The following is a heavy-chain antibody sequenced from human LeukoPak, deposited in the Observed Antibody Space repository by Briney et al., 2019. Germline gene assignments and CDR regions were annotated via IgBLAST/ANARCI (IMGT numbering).Heavy chain of an antibody. CDR3: ARVARRDIVVVPAAIVWFDP. D-gene: IGHD2-2*01. CDR1: GYTFTGYY. Sequence: ASVKVSCKASGYTFTGYYMHWVRQATGQGLEWMGWINPNSGGTNYAQKFQGRVTMTRDTSISTAYMELSRLRSDDTAVYYCARVARRDIVVVPAAIVWFDPWGQGTLVTVSS. CDR2: INPNSGGT. V-gene: IGHV1-2*02. J-gene: IGHJ5*02.